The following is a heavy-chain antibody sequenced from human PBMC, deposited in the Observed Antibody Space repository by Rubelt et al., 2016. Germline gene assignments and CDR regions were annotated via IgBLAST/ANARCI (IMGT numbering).Heavy chain of an antibody. CDR1: GFTFSNYA. CDR2: INSGARSI. D-gene: IGHD7-27*01. V-gene: IGHV3-48*04. J-gene: IGHJ4*02. Sequence: GGSLRLSCAASGFTFSNYAMHWVRQAPGKGLEWVSYINSGARSIYYADSVTGRLTISRDNAKNSVYLQLNSLRVEDTAVDYCTRNNLWGRDYWGQGTLVTVSS. CDR3: TRNNLWGRDY.